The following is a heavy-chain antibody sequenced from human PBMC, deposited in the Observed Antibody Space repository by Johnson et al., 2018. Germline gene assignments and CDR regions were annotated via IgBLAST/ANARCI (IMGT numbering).Heavy chain of an antibody. CDR3: ARDSCAYSSSCQKVAFDI. V-gene: IGHV3-30*03. CDR1: GFTFSSYG. J-gene: IGHJ3*02. Sequence: QVQLVESGGGVVQPGRSLRLSCAASGFTFSSYGMHWVRQAPGKGLEWVAVISYDGSNKYYADSVKGRFTISRDNSKNTLYLQMNSLRAEETAVYYCARDSCAYSSSCQKVAFDIWGQGTMVTVSS. CDR2: ISYDGSNK. D-gene: IGHD6-13*01.